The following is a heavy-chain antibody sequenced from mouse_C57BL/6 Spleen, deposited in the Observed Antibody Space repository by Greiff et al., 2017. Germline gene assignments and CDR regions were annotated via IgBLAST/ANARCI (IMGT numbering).Heavy chain of an antibody. V-gene: IGHV5-17*01. Sequence: EVKLMESGGGLVKPGGSLKLSCAASGFTFSDYGMHWVRQAPEKGLEWVAYISSGSSTIYYADTVKGRFTISRDNAKNTLFLQMTSLRSEDPAMYYCARRDGSSSLALDDWGQGTSVTVSS. CDR2: ISSGSSTI. CDR1: GFTFSDYG. CDR3: ARRDGSSSLALDD. D-gene: IGHD1-1*01. J-gene: IGHJ4*01.